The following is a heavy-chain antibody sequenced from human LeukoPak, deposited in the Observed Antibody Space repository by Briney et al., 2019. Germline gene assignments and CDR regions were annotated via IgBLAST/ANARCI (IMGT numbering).Heavy chain of an antibody. Sequence: GGSLRLSCAASGFTFSSYAMSGVRQAPGKGLEWVSTISATGGSTYYADSLKGRFTVSRDNSKNTLYLQMNSLRAEDTAVHYCAKVSTDSRGYYQKWGQGTLVTVSS. D-gene: IGHD3-22*01. V-gene: IGHV3-23*01. CDR3: AKVSTDSRGYYQK. CDR2: ISATGGST. CDR1: GFTFSSYA. J-gene: IGHJ4*02.